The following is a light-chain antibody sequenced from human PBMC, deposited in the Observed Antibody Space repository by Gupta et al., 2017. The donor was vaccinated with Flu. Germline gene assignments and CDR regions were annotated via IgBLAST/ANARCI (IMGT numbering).Light chain of an antibody. J-gene: IGLJ1*01. CDR3: GVWDDSLSGHYV. Sequence: QSALTQPPSASGPPGQRVIVSCSGSSSNIGRYGVDWYQQLPGRAPKLLIYDFSDRPSGIPERFSGSKSGTSASLATSGLQSEDEADYYCGVWDDSLSGHYVFGAGTKVTVL. CDR1: SSNIGRYG. V-gene: IGLV1-44*01. CDR2: DFS.